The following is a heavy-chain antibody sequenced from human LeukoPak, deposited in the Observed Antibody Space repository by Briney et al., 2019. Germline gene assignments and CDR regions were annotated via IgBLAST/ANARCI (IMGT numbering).Heavy chain of an antibody. J-gene: IGHJ6*04. CDR3: ARAHCSSGSCLSDLYYMDA. V-gene: IGHV4-39*07. CDR1: GGSISSSSYY. D-gene: IGHD2-15*01. CDR2: IYYSGST. Sequence: SETLSLTCTVSGGSISSSSYYWGWIRQPPGKGLEWIGSIYYSGSTYYNPSLKSRVTISVDTSKNQFSLKLSSVTAADTAVYYCARAHCSSGSCLSDLYYMDACGKGTTVTVSS.